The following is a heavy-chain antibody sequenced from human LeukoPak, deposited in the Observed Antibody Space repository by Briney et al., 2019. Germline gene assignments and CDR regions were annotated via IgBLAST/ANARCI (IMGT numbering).Heavy chain of an antibody. J-gene: IGHJ2*01. V-gene: IGHV4-4*02. D-gene: IGHD5-18*01. CDR3: ARDFRGYRFPYFDL. CDR1: GGSISSSNW. Sequence: SGTLSLTCAVSGGSISSSNWWSWVRQPPGKGLEWIGEIYHSGSTNYNPSLKSRVTISVDKSKNQFSLKLSSVTAADTAVYYCARDFRGYRFPYFDLWGRGTLVTVSS. CDR2: IYHSGST.